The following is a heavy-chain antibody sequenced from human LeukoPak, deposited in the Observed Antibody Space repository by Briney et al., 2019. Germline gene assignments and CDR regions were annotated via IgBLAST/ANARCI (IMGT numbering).Heavy chain of an antibody. CDR3: AKGDHYYGMDV. J-gene: IGHJ6*02. V-gene: IGHV3-30*18. CDR2: ISYGGSNK. Sequence: GGSLRLSCAASGFTFSSYGMHWVRQAPGKGLEWVAVISYGGSNKYYADSVKGRFTISRDNSKNTLYLQMNSLRAEDTAVYYCAKGDHYYGMDVWGQGTTVTVSS. D-gene: IGHD2-21*01. CDR1: GFTFSSYG.